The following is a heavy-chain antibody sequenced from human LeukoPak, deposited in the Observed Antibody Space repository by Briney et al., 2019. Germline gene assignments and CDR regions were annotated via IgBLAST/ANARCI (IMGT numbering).Heavy chain of an antibody. CDR3: ARRQWLILGGAFDI. CDR2: IKQDGSEK. J-gene: IGHJ3*02. Sequence: QPGGSLRLSCVASGFSFNTYWMSWVRQAPGKGLEWVANIKQDGSEKYYVDSVKGRFTISRDNAKNSLYLQMNSLRAEDTAVYYCARRQWLILGGAFDIWGQGTMVTVSS. V-gene: IGHV3-7*01. CDR1: GFSFNTYW. D-gene: IGHD6-19*01.